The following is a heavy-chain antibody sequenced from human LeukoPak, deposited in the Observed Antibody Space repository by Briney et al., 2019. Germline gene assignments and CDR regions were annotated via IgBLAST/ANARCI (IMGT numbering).Heavy chain of an antibody. V-gene: IGHV3-21*01. Sequence: GGSLRLSCAASGFTFSSYSMNWVRQAPGKGLEWVSSVSSSSSYIYYADSVKGRFTISRDNAKNSLHLQMNSLRAEDTAVYYCARGLPAHNWFDPWGQGTLVTVSS. CDR1: GFTFSSYS. D-gene: IGHD2-2*01. CDR2: VSSSSSYI. J-gene: IGHJ5*02. CDR3: ARGLPAHNWFDP.